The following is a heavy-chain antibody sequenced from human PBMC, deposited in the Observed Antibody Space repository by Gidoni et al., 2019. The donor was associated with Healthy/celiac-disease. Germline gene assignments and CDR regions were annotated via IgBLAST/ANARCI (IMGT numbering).Heavy chain of an antibody. D-gene: IGHD2-2*01. CDR1: GFTFSSYG. Sequence: QVQLVESGGGVVQPGRSLRLSCAASGFTFSSYGMHWVRQAPGKGLEWVAVIWYDGSNKYYADSVKGRFTISRDNSKNTLYLQMNSLRAEDTAVYYCARDRDIVVVPAPGDSYGYYGMDVWGQGTTVTVSS. CDR2: IWYDGSNK. CDR3: ARDRDIVVVPAPGDSYGYYGMDV. J-gene: IGHJ6*02. V-gene: IGHV3-33*01.